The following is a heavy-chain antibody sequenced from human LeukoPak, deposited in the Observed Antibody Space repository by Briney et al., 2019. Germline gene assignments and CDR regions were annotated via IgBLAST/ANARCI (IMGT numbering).Heavy chain of an antibody. CDR3: AREVCSGGSCYSLSLTPVFHVFDI. Sequence: ASVKVSCKASGYAFTSYGISWVRQAPGQGLEWMGWISAYNGNTNYAPKLQGRVTMTTATSTSTAYMELRSLRSDDPAVYYCAREVCSGGSCYSLSLTPVFHVFDIWGQGTMVTVSS. V-gene: IGHV1-18*01. J-gene: IGHJ3*02. D-gene: IGHD2-15*01. CDR2: ISAYNGNT. CDR1: GYAFTSYG.